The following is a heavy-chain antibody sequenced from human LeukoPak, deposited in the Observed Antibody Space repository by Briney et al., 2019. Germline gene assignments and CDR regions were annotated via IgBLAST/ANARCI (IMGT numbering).Heavy chain of an antibody. Sequence: GGSLRLSCAASGFTFSSYSMNWVRQAPGKGLEWVSYISSSSSTIYYADSVKGRFTISRDNAKNSLYLQMNSLRAEDTAVYYCARDALYYYDSSGFNWLDPWGQGTLVTVSS. J-gene: IGHJ5*02. D-gene: IGHD3-22*01. CDR1: GFTFSSYS. V-gene: IGHV3-48*01. CDR2: ISSSSSTI. CDR3: ARDALYYYDSSGFNWLDP.